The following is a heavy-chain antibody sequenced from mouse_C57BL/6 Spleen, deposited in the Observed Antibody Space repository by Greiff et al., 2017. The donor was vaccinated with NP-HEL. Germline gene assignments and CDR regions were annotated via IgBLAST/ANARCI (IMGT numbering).Heavy chain of an antibody. J-gene: IGHJ3*01. D-gene: IGHD1-1*01. Sequence: VQLQQSGPELVKPGASVKISCKASGYSFTGYYMNWVKQSPEKSLEWIGEINPSTGGTTYNRKFKAKATLTVDKSSSTAYMQLKSLTSEDSAVYYCARKGSYYGSSYGFAYWGQGTLVTVSA. CDR1: GYSFTGYY. CDR2: INPSTGGT. CDR3: ARKGSYYGSSYGFAY. V-gene: IGHV1-42*01.